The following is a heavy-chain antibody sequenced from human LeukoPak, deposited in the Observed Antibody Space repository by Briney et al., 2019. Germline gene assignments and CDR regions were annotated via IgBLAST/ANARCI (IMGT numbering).Heavy chain of an antibody. CDR1: GGSFSGYY. Sequence: SETLSLTCAVYGGSFSGYYWSWIRQPPGKGLEWIGEINHSGSTNYNPSLKSRVTISVDTSKNQFSLKLSSVTAADTAVYYCARAGRFGVLGGANWFDPWGQGTLVTVSS. CDR2: INHSGST. D-gene: IGHD3-3*01. V-gene: IGHV4-34*01. J-gene: IGHJ5*02. CDR3: ARAGRFGVLGGANWFDP.